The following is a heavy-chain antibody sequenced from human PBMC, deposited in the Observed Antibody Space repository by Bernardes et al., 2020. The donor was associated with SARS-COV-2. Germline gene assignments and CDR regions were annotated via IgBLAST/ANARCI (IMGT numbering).Heavy chain of an antibody. CDR3: AKESGDTRFCTGGACDPFDY. CDR2: TSGTGGST. V-gene: IGHV3-23*01. J-gene: IGHJ4*02. D-gene: IGHD2-8*02. CDR1: GFTFSTND. Sequence: GGSLRLSCAASGFTFSTNDMAWVRQAPGKGLEWVSSTSGTGGSTYYADSVRGRFTISRDKSKNTLYLQMNSLRAEDTATYYCAKESGDTRFCTGGACDPFDYWGQGTLVTVSS.